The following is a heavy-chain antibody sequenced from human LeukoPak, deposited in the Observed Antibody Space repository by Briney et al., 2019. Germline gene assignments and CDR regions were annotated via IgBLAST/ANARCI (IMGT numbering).Heavy chain of an antibody. CDR3: ARVGSGSYPYFDY. D-gene: IGHD1-26*01. J-gene: IGHJ4*02. CDR2: IYHSGST. CDR1: GGSISSYY. Sequence: SETLSLTCTVSGGSISSYYWSWIRQPPGKGLEWIGYIYHSGSTYYNPSLKSRVTISVDRSKNQFSLKLSSVTAADTAVYYCARVGSGSYPYFDYWGQGTLVTVSS. V-gene: IGHV4-59*12.